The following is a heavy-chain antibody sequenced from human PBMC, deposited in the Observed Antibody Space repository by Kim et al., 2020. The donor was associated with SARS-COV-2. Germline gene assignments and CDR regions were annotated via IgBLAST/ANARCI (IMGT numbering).Heavy chain of an antibody. CDR2: ISSSGSTI. CDR3: ARDVVALQNWFDP. V-gene: IGHV3-11*01. J-gene: IGHJ5*02. Sequence: GGSLRLSCAASGFTFSDYYMSWIRQAPGKGLEWVSYISSSGSTIYYADSVKGRFTISRDNAKNSLYLQMNSLRAEDTAVYYCARDVVALQNWFDPWGQGTLVTVSS. D-gene: IGHD2-15*01. CDR1: GFTFSDYY.